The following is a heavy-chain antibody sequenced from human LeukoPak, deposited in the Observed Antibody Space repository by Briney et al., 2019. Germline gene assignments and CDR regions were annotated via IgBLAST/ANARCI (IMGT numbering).Heavy chain of an antibody. Sequence: GGSLRLSCAASGFTVSSNYMSWVRQAPGKGLEWVSVIYGGGSTYYADSVKGRFTISRDNSKNTLYLQMNSLRAEDTAVYYCGGSYYYGSGSYFGGQGTLVTVSS. D-gene: IGHD3-10*01. CDR1: GFTVSSNY. CDR2: IYGGGST. J-gene: IGHJ4*02. CDR3: GGSYYYGSGSYF. V-gene: IGHV3-53*01.